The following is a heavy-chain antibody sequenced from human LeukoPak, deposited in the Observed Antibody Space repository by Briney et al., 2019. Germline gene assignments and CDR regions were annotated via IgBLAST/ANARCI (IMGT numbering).Heavy chain of an antibody. V-gene: IGHV1-3*01. D-gene: IGHD6-13*01. CDR1: GYTFTSYA. J-gene: IGHJ4*02. CDR3: ARDGSSRYSSSWTPDY. Sequence: ASVTVSCKASGYTFTSYAMHWVRQAPGQRLEWMGWINAGNGNTKYSQKFQGRVTITRDTSASTAYMELSSLRSEDTAVYYCARDGSSRYSSSWTPDYWGQGTLVTVSS. CDR2: INAGNGNT.